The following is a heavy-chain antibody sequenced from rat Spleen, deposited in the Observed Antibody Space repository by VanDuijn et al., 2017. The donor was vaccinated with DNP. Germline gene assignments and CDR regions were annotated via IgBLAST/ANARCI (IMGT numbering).Heavy chain of an antibody. J-gene: IGHJ3*01. Sequence: EVQLVESGGGLVQPGRSLKVSCVASGFTFSDFAMAWVRQTPTEGLEWVATISYDGSSTNYRDSVKGRFTISRDNAENTVYLQMNSLRSEDTATYYCAKVRTTGIPGFAYWGQGTLVTVSS. D-gene: IGHD1-9*01. V-gene: IGHV5-17*01. CDR1: GFTFSDFA. CDR2: ISYDGSST. CDR3: AKVRTTGIPGFAY.